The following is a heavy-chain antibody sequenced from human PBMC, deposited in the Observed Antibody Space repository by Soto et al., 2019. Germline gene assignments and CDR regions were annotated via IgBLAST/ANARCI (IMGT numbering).Heavy chain of an antibody. CDR3: ARHHLDSSSWYFDD. V-gene: IGHV3-33*01. J-gene: IGHJ4*02. CDR1: GFTFSSYG. D-gene: IGHD6-13*01. Sequence: GGSLRLSCAASGFTFSSYGMHWVRQAPGKGLEWVAVIWYDGSNKYYADSVKGRFTISRDNSKNTLYLQMNSLRAEDTAVYYCARHHLDSSSWYFDDWGQGTLVTVSS. CDR2: IWYDGSNK.